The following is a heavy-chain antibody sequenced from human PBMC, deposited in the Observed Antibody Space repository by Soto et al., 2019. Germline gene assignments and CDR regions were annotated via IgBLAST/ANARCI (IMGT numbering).Heavy chain of an antibody. V-gene: IGHV3-33*01. J-gene: IGHJ6*03. CDR2: IWYDGSNK. Sequence: QVQLVESGGGVVQPGRSLRLSCAASGFTFSSYGMYWVRQAPGKGLEWVAVIWYDGSNKYYADSVKGRFTISRDNSKNTLYLQMNSLRAEDTAVYYCARLKDDYSNYGYMDVWGKGTTVTVSS. D-gene: IGHD4-4*01. CDR1: GFTFSSYG. CDR3: ARLKDDYSNYGYMDV.